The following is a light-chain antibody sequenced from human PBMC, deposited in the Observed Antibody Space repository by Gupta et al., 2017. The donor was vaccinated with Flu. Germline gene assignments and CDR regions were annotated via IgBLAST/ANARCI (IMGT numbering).Light chain of an antibody. Sequence: DIVLTQSPYSLAVSLGERATITCKSSQSILFNSSHLGWFQQKPGQPPKLLIYWASTRESGVPARFSGSGSGTDFTLTISGLQAEDVAIYYCHQYFKTPHTFGQGTRVEI. CDR2: WAS. V-gene: IGKV4-1*01. CDR3: HQYFKTPHT. J-gene: IGKJ2*01. CDR1: QSILFNSSH.